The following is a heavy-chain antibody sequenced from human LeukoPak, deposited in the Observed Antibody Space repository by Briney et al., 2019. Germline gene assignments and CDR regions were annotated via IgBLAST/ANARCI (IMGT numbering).Heavy chain of an antibody. CDR2: ISSSSSYI. D-gene: IGHD3-22*01. CDR1: GFTFSSYS. Sequence: PGGSLRLSCAASGFTFSSYSMNWVRQAPGKGLEWVSSISSSSSYIYYADSVKGRFTISRDNAKNSLYLQMNSLRAEDTAVYYCARDEAGRLGSSSGHAFDIWGQGTMVTVSS. V-gene: IGHV3-21*01. CDR3: ARDEAGRLGSSSGHAFDI. J-gene: IGHJ3*02.